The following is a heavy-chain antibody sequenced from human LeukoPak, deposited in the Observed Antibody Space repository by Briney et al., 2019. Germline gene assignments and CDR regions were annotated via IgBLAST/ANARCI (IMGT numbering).Heavy chain of an antibody. CDR2: IRYDGSNK. Sequence: GGSLRLSCAASGFTFSSYGMHWVRQAPGKGLEWVAFIRYDGSNKYYADSAKGRFTISRDNSKNTLYLQMNRLRAEDTAVYYCAKDQYTWNSSGFDYWGQGTLVTVSS. CDR3: AKDQYTWNSSGFDY. J-gene: IGHJ4*02. D-gene: IGHD3-22*01. V-gene: IGHV3-30*02. CDR1: GFTFSSYG.